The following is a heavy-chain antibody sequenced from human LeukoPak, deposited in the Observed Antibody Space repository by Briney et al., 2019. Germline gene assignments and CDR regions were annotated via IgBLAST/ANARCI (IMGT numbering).Heavy chain of an antibody. J-gene: IGHJ4*02. CDR2: ISAYNGNT. Sequence: ASVTVSCKSSGYTFTIYGISWVRQPPGPGLEWVGWISAYNGNTNYAHKLQGRVTMTTDTSMSTAYMELRSLRSDDTAVYYCARDDGERYFDWLYRSTVFDYWGQGTLVTVSS. CDR1: GYTFTIYG. CDR3: ARDDGERYFDWLYRSTVFDY. V-gene: IGHV1-18*01. D-gene: IGHD3-9*01.